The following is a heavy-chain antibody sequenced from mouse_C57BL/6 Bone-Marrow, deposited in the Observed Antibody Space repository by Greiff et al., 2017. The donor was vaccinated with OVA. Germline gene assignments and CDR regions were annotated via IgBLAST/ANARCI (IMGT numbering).Heavy chain of an antibody. CDR2: ISDGGSYT. V-gene: IGHV5-4*01. CDR1: GFTFSSYA. J-gene: IGHJ3*01. D-gene: IGHD1-1*01. Sequence: EVKLMESGGGLVKPGGSLKLSCAASGFTFSSYAMSWVRQTPEKRLEWVATISDGGSYTYYPDNVKGRFTISRDNAKNNLYLQMSHLKSEDTAMYYCARDEIPLYYYGSSFWFAYWGQGTLVTVSA. CDR3: ARDEIPLYYYGSSFWFAY.